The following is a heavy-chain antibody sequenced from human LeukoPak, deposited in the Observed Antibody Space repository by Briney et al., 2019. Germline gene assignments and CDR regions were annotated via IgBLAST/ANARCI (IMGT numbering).Heavy chain of an antibody. J-gene: IGHJ4*02. D-gene: IGHD3-3*01. V-gene: IGHV4-39*01. Sequence: SETLSLTCTVSGGSISSSSYYWGWIRQPPGKGLEWIGSIYYSGSTYYNPSLKSRVIISVDTSKNQFSLKLSSVTAADTAVYYCASLPPLWSGYSCYFDYWGQGTLVTVSS. CDR3: ASLPPLWSGYSCYFDY. CDR2: IYYSGST. CDR1: GGSISSSSYY.